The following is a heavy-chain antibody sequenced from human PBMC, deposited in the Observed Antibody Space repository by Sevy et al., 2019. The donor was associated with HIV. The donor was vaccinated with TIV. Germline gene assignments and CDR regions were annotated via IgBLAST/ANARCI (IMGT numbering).Heavy chain of an antibody. D-gene: IGHD3-3*01. CDR2: IGGHGGST. CDR1: GFIFNSYV. CDR3: AGGFWSGFDY. V-gene: IGHV3-23*01. Sequence: GGSLRLSCAASGFIFNSYVMTWVRQAPGKGLDWVPRIGGHGGSTYYADSVKGRFTISRDNSRKMVDLQMNSLGVEDTAVYYCAGGFWSGFDYWGQGILVTVSS. J-gene: IGHJ4*02.